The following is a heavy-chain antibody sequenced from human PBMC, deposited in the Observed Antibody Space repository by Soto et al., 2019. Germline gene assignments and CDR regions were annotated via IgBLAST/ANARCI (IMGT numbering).Heavy chain of an antibody. CDR2: ISYDGSNK. CDR1: GFTFSSYA. D-gene: IGHD6-19*01. Sequence: QVQLVESGGGVVQPGRSLRLSCAASGFTFSSYAMHWVRQAPGKGLEWVAVISYDGSNKYYADSVKGRFPISRDNSXPXXLPMNSLRAEDTAVYYCVRDTSPYSSGWHNRHSDYWGQGTLVTVSS. CDR3: VRDTSPYSSGWHNRHSDY. V-gene: IGHV3-30-3*01. J-gene: IGHJ4*02.